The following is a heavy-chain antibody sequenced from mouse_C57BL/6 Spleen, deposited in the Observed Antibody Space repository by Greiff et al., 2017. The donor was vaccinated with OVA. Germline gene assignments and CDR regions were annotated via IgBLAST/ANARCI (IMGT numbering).Heavy chain of an antibody. CDR1: GYTFTSYG. V-gene: IGHV1-81*01. CDR2: IYPRSGNT. CDR3: AIEGAITTVVAKDFDY. Sequence: VHLVESGAELARPGASVKLSCKASGYTFTSYGISWVKQRTGQGLEWIGEIYPRSGNTYYNEKFKGKATLTADKSSSTAYMELRSLTSEDSAVYFCAIEGAITTVVAKDFDYWGQGTTLTVSS. J-gene: IGHJ2*01. D-gene: IGHD1-1*01.